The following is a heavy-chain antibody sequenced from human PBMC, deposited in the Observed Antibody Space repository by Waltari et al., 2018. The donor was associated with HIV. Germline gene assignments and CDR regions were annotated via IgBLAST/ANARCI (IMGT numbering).Heavy chain of an antibody. CDR3: ARGLAYRIAAPGADL. CDR1: GYTFVNYD. J-gene: IGHJ6*02. Sequence: QEQLVQSGPQLKRPGATVRVSCSASGYTFVNYDITWVRHVRGQGLEWMGWINPKTGETGYSPDFQDRSHMTRDISRSTAYLDLTGLKVDDGATYYCARGLAYRIAAPGADLWGQGTTVIVSS. CDR2: INPKTGET. D-gene: IGHD6-13*01. V-gene: IGHV1-8*01.